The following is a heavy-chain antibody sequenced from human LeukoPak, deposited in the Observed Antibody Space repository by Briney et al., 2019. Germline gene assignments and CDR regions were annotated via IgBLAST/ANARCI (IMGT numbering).Heavy chain of an antibody. D-gene: IGHD6-19*01. CDR3: AGAVAGPLNFYYYGMDV. CDR1: GYTFTSYD. Sequence: ASVKVSCKASGYTFTSYDINWVRQAPGQGLEWMGIINPSGGNTNYAQKFQGRVTMTRDTSTSTVYMELSSLRSEDTAVFYCAGAVAGPLNFYYYGMDVWGQGTTVTVSS. V-gene: IGHV1-46*01. J-gene: IGHJ6*02. CDR2: INPSGGNT.